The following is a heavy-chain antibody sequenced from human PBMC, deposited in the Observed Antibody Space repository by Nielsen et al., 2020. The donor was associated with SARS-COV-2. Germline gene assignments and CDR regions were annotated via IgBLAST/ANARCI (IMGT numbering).Heavy chain of an antibody. V-gene: IGHV3-23*01. CDR2: ISGSGGST. J-gene: IGHJ4*02. CDR1: GFTFSSYA. D-gene: IGHD4-17*01. Sequence: GESLKISCAASGFTFSSYAMSWVRQAPGKGLEWVSAISGSGGSTYYADSVKGRFTISRDNSKNTLYLQMNSLRAEDTAVYYCARDLPHDYGDDYWGQGTLVTVSS. CDR3: ARDLPHDYGDDY.